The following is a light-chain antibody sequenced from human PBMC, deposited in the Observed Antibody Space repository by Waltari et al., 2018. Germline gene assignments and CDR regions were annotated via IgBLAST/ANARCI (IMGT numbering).Light chain of an antibody. J-gene: IGKJ5*01. V-gene: IGKV2-28*01. CDR2: LGS. Sequence: DIAMTQSPLSLPVTPGEPAYISCRSSQSLLHSNGYNYLDWYSQSPGQSPQLLISLGSNRASGVPDRFSGSVSGTDFTLKISRVAAEDVGVYYCMQALQILPXTFGXGXXXEIK. CDR3: MQALQILPXT. CDR1: QSLLHSNGYNY.